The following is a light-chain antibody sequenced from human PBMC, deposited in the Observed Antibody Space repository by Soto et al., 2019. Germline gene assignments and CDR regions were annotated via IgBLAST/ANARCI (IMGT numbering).Light chain of an antibody. CDR3: NSYTSSSTLV. CDR2: EVS. CDR1: RSDVGGYNY. J-gene: IGLJ1*01. V-gene: IGLV2-14*01. Sequence: QSALTQPACVSGSHGQSITISCAGTRSDVGGYNYVSWYQQHPGKAPKLMIYEVSNRPPGVSNRFSGSKSGNTASLTISGLQAEDEADYYCNSYTSSSTLVFGPGTKLTVL.